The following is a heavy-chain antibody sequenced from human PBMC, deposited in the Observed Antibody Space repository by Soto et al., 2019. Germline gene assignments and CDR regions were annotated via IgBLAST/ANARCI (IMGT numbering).Heavy chain of an antibody. J-gene: IGHJ4*02. Sequence: QVQLVESGGGVVQPGGSLRLSCAASGFTFSNYGMHWVRQAPGKGLEWVAVIWYEGSNKYYADSVKGRFTISRDNSKNTLYLQMRSLRAEDTAVYYCARDRIATASRHYFDYWGQGTLVTVSS. CDR2: IWYEGSNK. CDR1: GFTFSNYG. V-gene: IGHV3-33*01. CDR3: ARDRIATASRHYFDY. D-gene: IGHD6-13*01.